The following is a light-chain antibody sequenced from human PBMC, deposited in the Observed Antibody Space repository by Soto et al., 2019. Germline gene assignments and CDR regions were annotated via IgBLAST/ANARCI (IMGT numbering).Light chain of an antibody. V-gene: IGKV1-8*01. Sequence: AIRMTQSPSSFSASTGDRVTITCRASQGTSSYLAWYQQKPGKAPKLLIYAASTLQSGVPSRFSGSGSGTDFTLTISCLQSEDFATYYCQQYYSYPGTFGQGTKLEIK. J-gene: IGKJ2*01. CDR2: AAS. CDR1: QGTSSY. CDR3: QQYYSYPGT.